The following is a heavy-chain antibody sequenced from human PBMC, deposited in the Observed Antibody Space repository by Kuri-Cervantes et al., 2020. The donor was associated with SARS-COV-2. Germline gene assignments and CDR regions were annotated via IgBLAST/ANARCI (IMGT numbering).Heavy chain of an antibody. CDR2: IYTSGST. J-gene: IGHJ4*02. Sequence: LRLSCTVYGGSISSSSYYWDWIRQPAGKGLEWIGRIYTSGSTNYNPSLKSRVTISVDTSKNQFSLKLSSVTAADTAVYYCAATGGGYYDSSGYHHYFDYWGQGTLVTVSS. CDR3: AATGGGYYDSSGYHHYFDY. CDR1: GGSISSSSYY. V-gene: IGHV4-61*02. D-gene: IGHD3-22*01.